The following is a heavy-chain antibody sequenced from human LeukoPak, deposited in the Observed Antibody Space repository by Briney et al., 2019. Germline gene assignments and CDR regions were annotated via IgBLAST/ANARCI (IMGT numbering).Heavy chain of an antibody. CDR2: IIPIFGTA. CDR1: GGTFSSYA. V-gene: IGHV1-69*06. Sequence: GASVKVSCKASGGTFSSYAISWVRLAPGQGLEWMGGIIPIFGTANYAQKFQGRVTITADKSTSTAYMELSSLRSEDTAVYYCARSDYYDSSGYSRYYFDYWGQGTLVTVSS. D-gene: IGHD3-22*01. J-gene: IGHJ4*02. CDR3: ARSDYYDSSGYSRYYFDY.